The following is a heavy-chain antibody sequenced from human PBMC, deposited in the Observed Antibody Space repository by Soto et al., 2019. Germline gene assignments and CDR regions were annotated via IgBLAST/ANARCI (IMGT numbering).Heavy chain of an antibody. J-gene: IGHJ5*02. CDR3: ATGRSTRFDP. Sequence: QGLLVEYGGRVVQPGRSLRLSCVASGFTFNRYGMHWVRQAPGKGVEWVAEISFDGTAKYYAESVKGRFTVSRDNGNNTLHLEMNSLGAKDTAVYFCATGRSTRFDPWGQGTLVTVSS. V-gene: IGHV3-30*03. CDR1: GFTFNRYG. D-gene: IGHD1-1*01. CDR2: ISFDGTAK.